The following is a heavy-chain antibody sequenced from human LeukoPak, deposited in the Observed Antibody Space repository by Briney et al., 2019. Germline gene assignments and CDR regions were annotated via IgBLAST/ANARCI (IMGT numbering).Heavy chain of an antibody. CDR1: GYTFTSYA. D-gene: IGHD3-10*01. Sequence: ASVKVSCKASGYTFTSYAMHWVRQAPGQRLEWMGWINAGNGNTKYSQKFQGRVTITRDTSASTAYMELSSLRTEDPAVYYCARGFPIVRGGPPGYRGQGTLVSVS. J-gene: IGHJ4*02. CDR2: INAGNGNT. CDR3: ARGFPIVRGGPPGY. V-gene: IGHV1-3*01.